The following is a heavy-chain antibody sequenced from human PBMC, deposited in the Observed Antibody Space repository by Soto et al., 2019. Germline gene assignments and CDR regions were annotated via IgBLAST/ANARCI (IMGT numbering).Heavy chain of an antibody. CDR2: ISGSGGST. J-gene: IGHJ6*02. D-gene: IGHD6-13*01. V-gene: IGHV3-23*01. CDR1: GFTFSSYA. Sequence: EVQLLESGGGLVQPGGSLRLSCAASGFTFSSYAMSWVRQAPGKGLEWVSAISGSGGSTYYADSVKGRFTISRDNSKNTLYLKMNSLRDEDTAVYYCAKQLGSSRDYYYYGMDVWGQGTTVTVSS. CDR3: AKQLGSSRDYYYYGMDV.